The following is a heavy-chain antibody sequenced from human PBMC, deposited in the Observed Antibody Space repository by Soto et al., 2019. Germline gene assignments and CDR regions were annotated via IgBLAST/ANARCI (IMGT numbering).Heavy chain of an antibody. Sequence: EVQVVESGGGLVQPGGSLRLSCAASGFTFSSHWMTWVRQVPGKGLEWVANINQDGSDQYYVDSVKGRFTISRDNAKNSLCLXMNXLRVEDTAVYYCATSMRHTLNPWGQGTLVTVSS. J-gene: IGHJ5*02. D-gene: IGHD2-8*01. CDR3: ATSMRHTLNP. V-gene: IGHV3-7*01. CDR2: INQDGSDQ. CDR1: GFTFSSHW.